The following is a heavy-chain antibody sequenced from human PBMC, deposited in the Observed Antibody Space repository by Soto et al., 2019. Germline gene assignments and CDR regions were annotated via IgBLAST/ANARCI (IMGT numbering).Heavy chain of an antibody. CDR2: IIPIFGTS. J-gene: IGHJ5*02. CDR1: GGTFTTYA. CDR3: ASDSGGHCSGTSCYGWFDP. V-gene: IGHV1-69*01. D-gene: IGHD2-2*01. Sequence: QEQLVQSGAEVKKPGSSVKVSCKASGGTFTTYAFSWVRQAPGQGLEWMGGIIPIFGTSNYAQKFQGRVTITADESTTTALMELHNLKSEDTGVYYCASDSGGHCSGTSCYGWFDPWGQGTLVTVSS.